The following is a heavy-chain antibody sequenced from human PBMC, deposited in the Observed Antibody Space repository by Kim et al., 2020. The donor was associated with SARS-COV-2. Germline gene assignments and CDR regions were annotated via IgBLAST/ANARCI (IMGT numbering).Heavy chain of an antibody. CDR2: IWYDGSNK. V-gene: IGHV3-33*01. D-gene: IGHD3-10*01. Sequence: GGSLRLSCAASGFTFSSYGMHWVRQAPGKGLEWVAVIWYDGSNKYYADSVKGRFTISRDNSKNTLYLQMNSRRAEDTAVYYCARGFFSGGYIFNGDYYGMDVWGQGTTVTVSS. CDR3: ARGFFSGGYIFNGDYYGMDV. CDR1: GFTFSSYG. J-gene: IGHJ6*02.